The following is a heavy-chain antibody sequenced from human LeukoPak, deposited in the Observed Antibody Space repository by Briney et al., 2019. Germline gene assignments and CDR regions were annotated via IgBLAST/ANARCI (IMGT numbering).Heavy chain of an antibody. CDR1: GFTFSGSA. CDR2: IRSKANSYAT. Sequence: QSGGSLRFSCAASGFTFSGSAMHWVRQASGKGLEWVGRIRSKANSYATAYAASVKGRFTISRDDSKNTAYLQMNSLKTEDTAVYYCTRSTVGLSDYWGQGTLVTVSS. CDR3: TRSTVGLSDY. V-gene: IGHV3-73*01. J-gene: IGHJ4*02. D-gene: IGHD5-24*01.